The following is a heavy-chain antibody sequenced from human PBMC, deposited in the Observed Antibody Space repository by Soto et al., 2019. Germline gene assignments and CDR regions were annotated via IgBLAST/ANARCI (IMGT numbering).Heavy chain of an antibody. D-gene: IGHD2-15*01. Sequence: GGSLRLSCAASGFTFSSYAMHWVRQAPGKGLEWVAVISYDGSNKYYADSVKGRFTISRDNSKNTLYLQMNSLRAEDTAVYYCARGRLVDSYYFDYWGQGTLVTVSS. J-gene: IGHJ4*02. CDR3: ARGRLVDSYYFDY. V-gene: IGHV3-30-3*01. CDR1: GFTFSSYA. CDR2: ISYDGSNK.